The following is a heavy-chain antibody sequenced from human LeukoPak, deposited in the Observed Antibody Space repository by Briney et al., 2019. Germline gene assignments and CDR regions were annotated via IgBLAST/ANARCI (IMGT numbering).Heavy chain of an antibody. CDR3: ARVGSSGYPIDY. V-gene: IGHV3-11*01. CDR1: GFTFSDYY. CDR2: ISSSGSTI. J-gene: IGHJ4*02. Sequence: GGSLRLSCAASGFTFSDYYMSWNRQAPGKGLEWVSYISSSGSTINYADSVKGRFTISRDSAKKSLFLQMNSLRAEDTAVYYCARVGSSGYPIDYWGQGTLVTVSS. D-gene: IGHD3-22*01.